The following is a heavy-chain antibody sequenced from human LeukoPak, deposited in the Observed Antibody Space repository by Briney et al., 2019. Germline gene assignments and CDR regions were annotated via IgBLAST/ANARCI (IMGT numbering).Heavy chain of an antibody. J-gene: IGHJ6*03. CDR3: ASTHLAATQYYYYYMDV. CDR1: GGSISSSSYY. CDR2: IYTSGST. Sequence: SETLSLTCTVSGGSISSSSYYWGWIRQPPGKGLEWIGYIYTSGSTNYNPSLKSRVTISVDTSKNQFSLKLSSVTAADTAVYYCASTHLAATQYYYYYMDVWGKGTTVTVSS. V-gene: IGHV4-61*05. D-gene: IGHD2-15*01.